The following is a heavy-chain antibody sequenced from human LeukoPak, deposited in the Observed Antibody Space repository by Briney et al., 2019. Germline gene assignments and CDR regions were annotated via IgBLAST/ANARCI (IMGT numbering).Heavy chain of an antibody. CDR2: INPNSGGT. CDR3: ARGRSLDSRYLLDY. CDR1: GYTFTGYY. J-gene: IGHJ4*02. D-gene: IGHD3-22*01. Sequence: VASVKVSCKAPGYTFTGYYMHWVRQAPGQGLEWMGRINPNSGGTNYAQKFQGRVTMTRDTSISTAYMELSRLRSDDTAVYYCARGRSLDSRYLLDYWGQGTLVTVSS. V-gene: IGHV1-2*06.